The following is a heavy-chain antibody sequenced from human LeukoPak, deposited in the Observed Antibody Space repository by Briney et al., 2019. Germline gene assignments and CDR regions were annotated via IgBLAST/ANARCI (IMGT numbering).Heavy chain of an antibody. CDR2: IYPRDGST. J-gene: IGHJ4*02. Sequence: ASVKVSCKASGYTFTNNYLHWVRQAPGQGLEWMGMIYPRDGSTSYAQNFQGRVTVTRDTSTTTVHMELRGLRSEDTAVYYCARDQEGFDYWGQGTVVTVSS. V-gene: IGHV1-46*01. CDR1: GYTFTNNY. CDR3: ARDQEGFDY.